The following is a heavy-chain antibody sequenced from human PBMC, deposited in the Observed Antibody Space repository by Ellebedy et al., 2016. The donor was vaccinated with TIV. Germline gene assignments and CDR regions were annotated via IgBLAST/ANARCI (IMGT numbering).Heavy chain of an antibody. V-gene: IGHV4-39*07. CDR3: ARGYYYGSGSPNWFNP. D-gene: IGHD3-10*01. CDR1: GGSISSSSYY. J-gene: IGHJ5*02. Sequence: SETLSLXXTVSGGSISSSSYYWGWIRQPPGKGLEWIGSIYYSGSTYYNPSLKSRVTMSVDTSKNQFSLKLSSVTAADTAVYYCARGYYYGSGSPNWFNPWGQGTLVTVSS. CDR2: IYYSGST.